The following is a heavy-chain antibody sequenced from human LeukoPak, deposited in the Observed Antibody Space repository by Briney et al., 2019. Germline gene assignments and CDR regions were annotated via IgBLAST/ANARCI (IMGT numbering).Heavy chain of an antibody. D-gene: IGHD3-22*01. CDR3: AKDIRYRYDSSGFDY. CDR2: ISWNSGSI. V-gene: IGHV3-9*01. Sequence: PGGSLRLSCAASGFTFDDYAMHWVRQAPGKGLEWVSGISWNSGSIGYADSVKGRFTISRDNAKNSLYLQMNSLRAEDTALYYCAKDIRYRYDSSGFDYWGQGTLVTVSS. J-gene: IGHJ4*02. CDR1: GFTFDDYA.